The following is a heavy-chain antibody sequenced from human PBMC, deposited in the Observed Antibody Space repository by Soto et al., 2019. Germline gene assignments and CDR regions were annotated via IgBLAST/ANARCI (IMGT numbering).Heavy chain of an antibody. D-gene: IGHD3-3*01. CDR1: GFIFSRYV. CDR3: AAQNTSDYDFSSGYYRPGYGMDV. J-gene: IGHJ6*02. Sequence: GGALRVSGAASGFIFSRYVRSWVRPVPGKGLEWVSAISGSGGSTYYADSVKGRFTISRANSKNTLYLQMNSLRTEDTAVYYCAAQNTSDYDFSSGYYRPGYGMDVWGQGTTVTVSS. CDR2: ISGSGGST. V-gene: IGHV3-23*01.